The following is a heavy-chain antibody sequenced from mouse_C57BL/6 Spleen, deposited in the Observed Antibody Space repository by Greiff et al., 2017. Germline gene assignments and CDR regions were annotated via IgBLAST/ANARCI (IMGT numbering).Heavy chain of an antibody. CDR1: GYSFTSYY. CDR2: INPSTGGT. V-gene: IGHV1-42*01. J-gene: IGHJ2*01. Sequence: VQLKESGPELVKPGASVKISCKASGYSFTSYYMNWVKQSPEKSLEWIGEINPSTGGTTYNQKFKAKATLTVDKSSSTAYMQLKSLTSEDSAVYYCVRAWDYFDDWGQGTTLTVSS. CDR3: VRAWDYFDD.